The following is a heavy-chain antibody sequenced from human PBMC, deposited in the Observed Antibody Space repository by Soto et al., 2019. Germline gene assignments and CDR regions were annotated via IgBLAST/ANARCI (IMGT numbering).Heavy chain of an antibody. CDR3: ARDLDGLHDDTSGPFPRPG. V-gene: IGHV4-30-4*01. D-gene: IGHD3-22*01. J-gene: IGHJ1*01. Sequence: SETLSLTCTVSGGSISSDDYYWSWIRQAPGRGLEWIGYIHSSGSIYYNPSLKSRATMSIDTAGNQFSLKVSSVTVVDTAVYYCARDLDGLHDDTSGPFPRPGWGQGTLVTVSS. CDR1: GGSISSDDYY. CDR2: IHSSGSI.